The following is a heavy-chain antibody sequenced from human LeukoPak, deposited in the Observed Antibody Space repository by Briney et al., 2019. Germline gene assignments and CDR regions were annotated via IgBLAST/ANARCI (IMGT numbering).Heavy chain of an antibody. CDR3: AREQAGIAAAGILPGFDP. CDR1: GGTFSSYA. J-gene: IGHJ5*02. CDR2: IIPIFGTA. V-gene: IGHV1-69*13. D-gene: IGHD6-13*01. Sequence: GASVKVSCKASGGTFSSYAISWVRQAPGQGLEWMGGIIPIFGTANYAQKFQGRVTITADESTSTAYMELSSLRSEDTAVYYCAREQAGIAAAGILPGFDPWGQGTLVTVSS.